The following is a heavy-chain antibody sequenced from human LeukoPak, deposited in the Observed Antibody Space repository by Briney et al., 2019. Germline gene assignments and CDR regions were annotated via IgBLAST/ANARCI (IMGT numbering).Heavy chain of an antibody. D-gene: IGHD4-17*01. CDR1: GFTFSSYS. Sequence: GGSLRLSCAASGFTFSSYSMNWVRQAPGKGLEWVSYISSSSRTIYYADSVKGRFTISRDNVKNSLYLQMNNLRAEDTAVYYCARDLDGDYVFDYWGQGTLVTVSS. CDR3: ARDLDGDYVFDY. J-gene: IGHJ4*02. CDR2: ISSSSRTI. V-gene: IGHV3-48*01.